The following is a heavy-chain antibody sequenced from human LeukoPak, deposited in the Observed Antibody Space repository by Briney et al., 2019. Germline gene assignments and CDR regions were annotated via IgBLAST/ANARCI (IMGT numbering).Heavy chain of an antibody. D-gene: IGHD6-13*01. Sequence: GGSLRLSCAASGFTFSSYSMNWVRQAPGKGLEWVSYISSSSSTIYYADSVKGRFTISRDNAKNSLYLQMNSLRAEDTAVYYCAKILPPGLAAAAPFDYWGQGTLVTVSS. CDR3: AKILPPGLAAAAPFDY. CDR2: ISSSSSTI. J-gene: IGHJ4*02. CDR1: GFTFSSYS. V-gene: IGHV3-48*04.